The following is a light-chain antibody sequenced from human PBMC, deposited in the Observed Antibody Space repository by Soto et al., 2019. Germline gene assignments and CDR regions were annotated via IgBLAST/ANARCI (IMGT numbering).Light chain of an antibody. V-gene: IGKV1-5*01. CDR1: QSVRRS. CDR3: RQFYMGWT. CDR2: DVS. J-gene: IGKJ1*01. Sequence: DLQMTQSPSTLSASVGDRVTITCRASQSVRRSLAWYQHQPGKAPKLLIYDVSSLESGVPSRFTGFGSGTEFTLSISSLQPDDFGSYYCRQFYMGWTFGQGTRVDLK.